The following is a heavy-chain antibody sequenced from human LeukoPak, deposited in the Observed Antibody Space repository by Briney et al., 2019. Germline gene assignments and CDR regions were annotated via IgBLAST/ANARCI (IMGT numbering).Heavy chain of an antibody. Sequence: ASVTVSCTASGYTFTSYDINWVRQATGQGLEWMGRINPNSGGTNYAQKFQDRVTMTRDTSISTAYMEVSRLRSDDTAVYYCAREYCSSTSCYYYDMDVWGQGTTVTVSS. CDR2: INPNSGGT. D-gene: IGHD2-2*01. CDR1: GYTFTSYD. V-gene: IGHV1-2*06. CDR3: AREYCSSTSCYYYDMDV. J-gene: IGHJ6*02.